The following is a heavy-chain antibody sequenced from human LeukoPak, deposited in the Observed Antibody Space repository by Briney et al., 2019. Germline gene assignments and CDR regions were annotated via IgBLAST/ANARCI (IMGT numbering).Heavy chain of an antibody. CDR2: IIPILGIA. J-gene: IGHJ4*02. V-gene: IGHV1-69*04. Sequence: SVKVSCKASGYTFTSYGISWVRQAPGQGLEWMGRIIPILGIANYAQKFQGRVTITADKSTSTAYMELSSLRSEDTAVYYCARYSGSSTFDYWGQGTLVTVSS. D-gene: IGHD1-26*01. CDR3: ARYSGSSTFDY. CDR1: GYTFTSYG.